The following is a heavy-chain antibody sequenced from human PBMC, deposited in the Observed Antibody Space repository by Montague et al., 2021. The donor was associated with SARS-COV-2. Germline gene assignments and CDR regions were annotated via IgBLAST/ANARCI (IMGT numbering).Heavy chain of an antibody. D-gene: IGHD3-22*01. CDR2: ISSSGITI. J-gene: IGHJ4*02. Sequence: SLRLSCAASGFTFSSYEMNWLRQAPGKGLERVSYISSSGITIYYADSVKGRFTISRDNAKNSLYLQMNSLRAEDTAVYYCARDNYYYDTSGYPDYWGQGTLVTVSS. CDR1: GFTFSSYE. CDR3: ARDNYYYDTSGYPDY. V-gene: IGHV3-48*03.